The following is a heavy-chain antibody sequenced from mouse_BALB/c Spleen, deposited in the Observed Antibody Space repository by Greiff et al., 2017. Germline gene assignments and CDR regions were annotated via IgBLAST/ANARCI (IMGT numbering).Heavy chain of an antibody. J-gene: IGHJ3*01. CDR1: GFTFSDYY. D-gene: IGHD2-10*01. CDR3: AREALAYYGNRPRFAY. CDR2: ISDGGSYT. Sequence: EVKLVESGGGLVKPGGSLKLSCAASGFTFSDYYMYWVRQTPEKRLEWVATISDGGSYTYYPDSVKGRFTISRDNAKNNLYLQMSSLKSEDTAMYYCAREALAYYGNRPRFAYWGQGTLVTVSA. V-gene: IGHV5-4*02.